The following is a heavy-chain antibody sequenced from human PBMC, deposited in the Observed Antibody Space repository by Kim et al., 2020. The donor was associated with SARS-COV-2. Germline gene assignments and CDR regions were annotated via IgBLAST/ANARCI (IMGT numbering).Heavy chain of an antibody. CDR1: GFTFSSYS. CDR3: AREGWQYMVYYFDY. V-gene: IGHV3-21*01. CDR2: ISSSSSYI. Sequence: GGSLRLSCAASGFTFSSYSMNWVRQAPGKGLEWVSSISSSSSYIYYADSVKGRFTISRDNAKNSLYLQMNSLRAEDTAVYYCAREGWQYMVYYFDYWGQGTLVTVSS. J-gene: IGHJ4*02. D-gene: IGHD1-1*01.